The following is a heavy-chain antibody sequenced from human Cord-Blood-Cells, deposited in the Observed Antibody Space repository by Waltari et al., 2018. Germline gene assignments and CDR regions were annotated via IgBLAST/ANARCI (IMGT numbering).Heavy chain of an antibody. Sequence: QVQLVQSGAEGKKPGASVKVSCKASGYTFTSYAMHWVRQAPGQRLEWMGWINAGNGNTKYSQKFQGRVTITRDTSASTAYMELSSLRSEDTAVYYCARDWSGSYYYFDYWGQGTLVTVSS. D-gene: IGHD1-26*01. V-gene: IGHV1-3*01. CDR1: GYTFTSYA. CDR2: INAGNGNT. J-gene: IGHJ4*02. CDR3: ARDWSGSYYYFDY.